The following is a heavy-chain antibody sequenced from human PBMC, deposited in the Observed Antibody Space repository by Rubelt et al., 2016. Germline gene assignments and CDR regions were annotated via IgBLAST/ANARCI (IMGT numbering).Heavy chain of an antibody. V-gene: IGHV3-74*01. Sequence: EVQLVESGGELIQPGGSLRLSCAASGFTFSNYWMHWVRQAPGKGLVWVARINSDGTTTTYADSVKGRFTISRDNAQNTLYLQMNSRRAEDTAVYYCAALVGYCRSTNCFDNWGQGSLVTVSS. CDR3: AALVGYCRSTNCFDN. CDR2: INSDGTTT. CDR1: GFTFSNYW. D-gene: IGHD2-2*01. J-gene: IGHJ4*02.